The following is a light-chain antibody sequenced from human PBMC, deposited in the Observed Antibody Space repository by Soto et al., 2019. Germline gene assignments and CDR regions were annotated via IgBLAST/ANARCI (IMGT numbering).Light chain of an antibody. Sequence: DIQITQSPTSLSTSIVDIVTITCRASQSISFYLNWYQQKPGNAPKVLIYAASNLQTGVPSRFSGSGSGTDFTLTINSLQPEDFATYSCQQSYSTPITFGQGTRLEIK. V-gene: IGKV1-39*01. CDR2: AAS. CDR3: QQSYSTPIT. J-gene: IGKJ5*01. CDR1: QSISFY.